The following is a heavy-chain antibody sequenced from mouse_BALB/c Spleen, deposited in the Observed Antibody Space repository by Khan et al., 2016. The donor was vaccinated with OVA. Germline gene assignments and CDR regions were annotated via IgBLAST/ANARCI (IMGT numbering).Heavy chain of an antibody. Sequence: EVKLVESGGGLVQPGGSRKLSCAASGFTFNNYGMHWVRQAPEKGLEWVAYISGDSNTIYYVDPVKGRFTISRDNPKNTLFLQMTSLMSEDTAMYYCATSYFYGYYFDYWGPGTTLTVS. D-gene: IGHD1-1*01. J-gene: IGHJ2*01. CDR1: GFTFNNYG. V-gene: IGHV5-17*02. CDR3: ATSYFYGYYFDY. CDR2: ISGDSNTI.